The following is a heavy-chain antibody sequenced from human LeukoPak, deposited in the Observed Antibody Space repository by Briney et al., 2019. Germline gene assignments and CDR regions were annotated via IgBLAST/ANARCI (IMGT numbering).Heavy chain of an antibody. CDR3: ARVVDTAMGTLDY. J-gene: IGHJ4*02. CDR2: MNPNSGNT. V-gene: IGHV1-8*02. CDR1: GYTFTSYY. D-gene: IGHD5-18*01. Sequence: ASVKVSCKASGYTFTSYYMHWVRQATGQGLEWMGWMNPNSGNTGYAQKFQGRDTMTRNTSISTAYMELSSLRSEDTAVYYCARVVDTAMGTLDYWGQGTLVTVSS.